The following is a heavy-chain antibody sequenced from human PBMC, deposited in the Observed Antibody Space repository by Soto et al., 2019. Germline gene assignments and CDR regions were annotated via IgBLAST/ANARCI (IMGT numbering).Heavy chain of an antibody. J-gene: IGHJ4*02. V-gene: IGHV1-18*01. CDR1: GYTFTSYD. CDR3: ARGLGQPLDY. CDR2: ISTYNGNT. Sequence: QVQLVQSGAEVKKPGASVKVSCKASGYTFTSYDISWVRPAPGQGLEWMGWISTYNGNTHYARKLQGRVTMTTDTSTSIAYMDLRSLRSDATAVSYCARGLGQPLDYWGQGTLVTV. D-gene: IGHD6-19*01.